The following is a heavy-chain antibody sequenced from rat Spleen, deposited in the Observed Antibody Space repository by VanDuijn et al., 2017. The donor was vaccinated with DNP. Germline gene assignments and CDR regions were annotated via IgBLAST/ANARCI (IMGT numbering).Heavy chain of an antibody. CDR2: ISYDGRSA. Sequence: EVQLVETGGGLVQPGRSLKLSCVASGFTFSSYWMFWIRQAPKKGLEWVATISYDGRSADYRDSVKGRFTVSRDNSKSILYLQMDSLRSEDTATYYCARPDAWGQGTSVTVSS. V-gene: IGHV5-29*01. CDR1: GFTFSSYW. CDR3: ARPDA. J-gene: IGHJ4*01.